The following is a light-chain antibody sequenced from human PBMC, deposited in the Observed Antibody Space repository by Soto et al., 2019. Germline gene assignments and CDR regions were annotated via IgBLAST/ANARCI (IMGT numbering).Light chain of an antibody. CDR2: DVS. J-gene: IGLJ1*01. Sequence: QSVLTQPASVSGSPGQSITISCTGTSSDVGGYNYVSWYQQHPGKAPKLMIYDVSNRPSGVSNRFSGSKSGNTASLTISGLQAEDEADYYCSSYTSSSTSSVFGTGTKV. CDR3: SSYTSSSTSSV. V-gene: IGLV2-14*01. CDR1: SSDVGGYNY.